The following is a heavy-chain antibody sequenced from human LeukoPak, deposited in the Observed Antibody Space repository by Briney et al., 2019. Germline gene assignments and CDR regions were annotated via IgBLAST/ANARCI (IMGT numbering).Heavy chain of an antibody. V-gene: IGHV5-51*01. J-gene: IGHJ4*02. CDR2: IYPGDSDT. CDR3: ATGASKVTTDFANY. D-gene: IGHD4-17*01. Sequence: GESLKISCKGSGYSFTNYWIAWVRQMPGKGLEWMGIIYPGDSDTRYSPSFQGQVTISADKSISTAYLQWSSLKASDSAMYYCATGASKVTTDFANYWGQGTQVAVSS. CDR1: GYSFTNYW.